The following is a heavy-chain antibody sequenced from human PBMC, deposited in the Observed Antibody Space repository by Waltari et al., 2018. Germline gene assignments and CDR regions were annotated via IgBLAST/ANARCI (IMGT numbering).Heavy chain of an antibody. CDR1: GGSISSYY. CDR2: IYTSGST. Sequence: QVQLQESGPGLVKPSETLSLTCTVSGGSISSYYWSWIRQPAGKGLEWIGRIYTSGSTNYNPSRKSRVTMSVDTSKNQFSLKLSSVTAADTAVYYCARENPAYYDFWSGYYPFDYWGQGTLVTVSS. J-gene: IGHJ4*02. D-gene: IGHD3-3*01. V-gene: IGHV4-4*07. CDR3: ARENPAYYDFWSGYYPFDY.